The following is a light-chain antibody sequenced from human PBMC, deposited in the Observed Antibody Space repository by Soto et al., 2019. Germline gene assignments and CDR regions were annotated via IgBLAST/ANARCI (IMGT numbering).Light chain of an antibody. CDR3: QQYNNWPRT. Sequence: EIVLTQSPGTLSLSPGEIATLSFRASQSVSYYLAWYQQKPGQAPRLLIYDASSRATGVPDRFSGSGSGTDFTLTISRLQSEDFAVYYCQQYNNWPRTFGQGTKVDI. CDR1: QSVSYY. V-gene: IGKV3D-15*01. CDR2: DAS. J-gene: IGKJ1*01.